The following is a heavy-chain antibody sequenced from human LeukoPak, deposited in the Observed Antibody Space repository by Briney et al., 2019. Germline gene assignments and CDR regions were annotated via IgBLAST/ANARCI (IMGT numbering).Heavy chain of an antibody. V-gene: IGHV3-74*01. J-gene: IGHJ5*02. Sequence: GGSLRLSCAASGFTFSSYWMHWVRQAPGKGLVWVSRINSDGSSTSYADSVKGRVTISRDDAKNTLYLQMNSLRAEDTAVYYCTRGVNGDSRFDPWGQGTPVTVSS. CDR2: INSDGSST. CDR3: TRGVNGDSRFDP. D-gene: IGHD4-17*01. CDR1: GFTFSSYW.